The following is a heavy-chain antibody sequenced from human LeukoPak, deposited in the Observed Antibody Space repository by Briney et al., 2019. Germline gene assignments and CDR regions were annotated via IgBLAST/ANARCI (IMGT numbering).Heavy chain of an antibody. V-gene: IGHV3-23*01. CDR1: GFTFGSYG. D-gene: IGHD3-22*01. J-gene: IGHJ1*01. Sequence: GGSLRLSCAASGFTFGSYGMSWVRQAPGKGLEWVSFITPNADRTSYADSVEGRFTISGDNPRNTLYMQMNSLRDEDTALYYCAIMHGYYDGSGYWVQWGQGTLVTVSS. CDR2: ITPNADRT. CDR3: AIMHGYYDGSGYWVQ.